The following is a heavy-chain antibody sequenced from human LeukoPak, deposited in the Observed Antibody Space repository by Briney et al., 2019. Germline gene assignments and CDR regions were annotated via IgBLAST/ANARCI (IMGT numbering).Heavy chain of an antibody. CDR3: ARGTLLWFGELNWFDP. CDR1: GGSISSYY. Sequence: SETLSLTCTVSGGSISSYYWGWIRQPPGKGLEWIGSIYYSGSTYYNPSLKSRVTISVDTSKNQFSLKLSSVTAADTAVYYCARGTLLWFGELNWFDPWGQGTLVTVSS. D-gene: IGHD3-10*01. V-gene: IGHV4-39*01. J-gene: IGHJ5*02. CDR2: IYYSGST.